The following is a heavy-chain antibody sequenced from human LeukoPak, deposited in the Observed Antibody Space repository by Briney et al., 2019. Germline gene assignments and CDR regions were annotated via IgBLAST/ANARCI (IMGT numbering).Heavy chain of an antibody. V-gene: IGHV3-21*01. D-gene: IGHD5-24*01. CDR1: GFTFSTYW. CDR2: ITRSSSYI. Sequence: GGSLRLSCAASGFTFSTYWMHWVRQAPGKGLVWVSSITRSSSYIYYADSVRGRFTISRDNAKNSLYLQMNTLRAEDTAVYYCAREEMATIEDAFDIWGQGTMVTVSS. J-gene: IGHJ3*02. CDR3: AREEMATIEDAFDI.